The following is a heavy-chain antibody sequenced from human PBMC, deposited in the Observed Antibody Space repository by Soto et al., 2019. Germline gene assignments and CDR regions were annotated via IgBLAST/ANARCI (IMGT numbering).Heavy chain of an antibody. Sequence: QLQLQESGSGLVKPSQTLSLTCAVSGGSISTGGYSWSWIRQPPGKGLEWIGYIYHSGSTYYNPSLKSRVTISVDRSKNQFSLKLSSVTAADTAVYYCARGGELGWLGFGYWGQGTLVTVSS. CDR3: ARGGELGWLGFGY. CDR1: GGSISTGGYS. J-gene: IGHJ4*02. CDR2: IYHSGST. D-gene: IGHD6-19*01. V-gene: IGHV4-30-2*01.